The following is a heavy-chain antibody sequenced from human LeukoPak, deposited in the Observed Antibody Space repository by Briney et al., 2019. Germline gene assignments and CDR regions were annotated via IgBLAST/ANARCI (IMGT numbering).Heavy chain of an antibody. J-gene: IGHJ2*01. CDR2: SGGGGGST. CDR3: AKALNYWYFDL. CDR1: GFTFSSYD. V-gene: IGHV3-23*01. Sequence: GGSLRLSCAASGFTFSSYDMSWVRQAPGKGLEWVSASGGGGGSTYADSVKGRFTISRDSSKNTLYLQMNSLRAEDTATYYCAKALNYWYFDLWGRGNLVTVSS.